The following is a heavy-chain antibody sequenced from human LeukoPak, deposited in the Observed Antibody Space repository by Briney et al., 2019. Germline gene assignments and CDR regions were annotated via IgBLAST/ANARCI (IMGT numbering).Heavy chain of an antibody. J-gene: IGHJ4*02. D-gene: IGHD3-22*01. V-gene: IGHV3-30*02. Sequence: GGSLRLSCAASGFTFSSYGMHWVRQAPGKGLEWVAVIWYDGSNKYYADSVKGRFTISRDNSKNTLYLQMNSLRAEDTAVYYCAKDRYLYYYDSSGYYDYWGQGTLVTVSS. CDR2: IWYDGSNK. CDR3: AKDRYLYYYDSSGYYDY. CDR1: GFTFSSYG.